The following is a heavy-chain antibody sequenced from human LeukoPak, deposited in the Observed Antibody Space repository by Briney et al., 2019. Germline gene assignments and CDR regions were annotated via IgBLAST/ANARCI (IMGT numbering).Heavy chain of an antibody. Sequence: GRSLRLSCAASGFTFDDYAMHWVRQAPGKGLEWVSGISWNSGSIGYADSVKGRFTISRDNAKNSLYLQMNSLIAEDMALYDCARDMYGDLFLPVFDYCGQGTLVTVSS. CDR1: GFTFDDYA. V-gene: IGHV3-9*03. CDR2: ISWNSGSI. CDR3: ARDMYGDLFLPVFDY. D-gene: IGHD3-10*02. J-gene: IGHJ4*02.